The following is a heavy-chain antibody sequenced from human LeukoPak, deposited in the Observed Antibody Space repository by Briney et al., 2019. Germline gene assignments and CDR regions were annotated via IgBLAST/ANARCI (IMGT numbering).Heavy chain of an antibody. V-gene: IGHV1-69*13. CDR1: GGTFSSYA. J-gene: IGHJ6*02. CDR2: IIPIFGTA. CDR3: ARDHRVVGLVVPAARDYYYGMDV. D-gene: IGHD2-2*01. Sequence: SVKVSCKASGGTFSSYAISWVRQAPGQGLEWMGGIIPIFGTANYAQKFQGRVTITADESTSTAYMELSSLRSEDTAVYYCARDHRVVGLVVPAARDYYYGMDVWGQGTTVTVSS.